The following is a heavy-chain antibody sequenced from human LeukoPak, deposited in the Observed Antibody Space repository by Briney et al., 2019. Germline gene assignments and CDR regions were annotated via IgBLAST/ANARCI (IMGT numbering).Heavy chain of an antibody. CDR2: IIPIFGTA. J-gene: IGHJ5*02. CDR1: GGTFISYA. V-gene: IGHV1-69*01. CDR3: ARGEESQDWFDP. Sequence: SVKISCKASGGTFISYAISWVRQAPGQGLEWMVGIIPIFGTANYAQKFQGRVTITADESTSTAYMELSSLRSEDTAVYYCARGEESQDWFDPWGQGTLVTVSS.